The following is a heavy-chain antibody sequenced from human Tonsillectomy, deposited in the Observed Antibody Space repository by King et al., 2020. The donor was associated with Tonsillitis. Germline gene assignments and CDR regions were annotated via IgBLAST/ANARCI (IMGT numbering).Heavy chain of an antibody. Sequence: DVQLVESGGGLVQPGRSLRLSCAASGFSFDDYAMHWVRQAPGKGLEWVSGISWNSGSIDYADSVKGRFTISRDNAKNSLYLQMNSLRGEDTALYYCTKDRRWLRDAFDIWGQGTMVTVSS. D-gene: IGHD5-24*01. J-gene: IGHJ3*02. CDR1: GFSFDDYA. V-gene: IGHV3-9*01. CDR3: TKDRRWLRDAFDI. CDR2: ISWNSGSI.